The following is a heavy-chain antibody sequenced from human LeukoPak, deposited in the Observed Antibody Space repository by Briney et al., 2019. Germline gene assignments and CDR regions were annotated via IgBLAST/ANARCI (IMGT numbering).Heavy chain of an antibody. D-gene: IGHD6-25*01. Sequence: GGTLRLSCAASGFTVSSYYMSWVRQPPGKGLEWVSDIYSGGSTYYADSVKGRFTISRDNSKNPLYLQMNTLRAADTAVYYCARAAADAFDIWGQGTMVTVSS. CDR3: ARAAADAFDI. CDR2: IYSGGST. CDR1: GFTVSSYY. J-gene: IGHJ3*02. V-gene: IGHV3-53*03.